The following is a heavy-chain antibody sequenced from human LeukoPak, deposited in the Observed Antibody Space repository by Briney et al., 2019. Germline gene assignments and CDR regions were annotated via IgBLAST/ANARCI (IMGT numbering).Heavy chain of an antibody. D-gene: IGHD2-2*01. Sequence: ASVMVSCKASGYTFTSDYMHWVRQAPEQGLEWMGIINPSGGSTSYAQKFQGRVTMTRDMSTSTVYMELSSLRSEDTAVYYCARVRYCSSTSCPKMKALDPWGQGTLVTVSS. J-gene: IGHJ5*02. V-gene: IGHV1-46*01. CDR2: INPSGGST. CDR3: ARVRYCSSTSCPKMKALDP. CDR1: GYTFTSDY.